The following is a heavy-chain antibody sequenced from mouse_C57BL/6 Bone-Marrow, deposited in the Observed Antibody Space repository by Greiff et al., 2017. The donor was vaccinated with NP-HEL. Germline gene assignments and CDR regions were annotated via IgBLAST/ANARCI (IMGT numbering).Heavy chain of an antibody. D-gene: IGHD2-12*01. CDR1: GFTFNTYA. CDR3: VRGAYADDGNYAMDY. V-gene: IGHV10-3*01. Sequence: EVQLVESGGGLVQPKGSLKLSCAASGFTFNTYAMHWVRQAPGKGLAWVARIRSKSSNYATYYADSVKDRFTISRDDSQSMLYLQMNNLKTEDTAMYYCVRGAYADDGNYAMDYWGQGTSVTVSS. CDR2: IRSKSSNYAT. J-gene: IGHJ4*01.